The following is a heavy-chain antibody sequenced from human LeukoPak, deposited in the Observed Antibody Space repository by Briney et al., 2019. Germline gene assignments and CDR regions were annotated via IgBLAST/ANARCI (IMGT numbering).Heavy chain of an antibody. Sequence: GGSLRLSCAASGFTFSNAWMNWVRPAPGKGLEWVGRIKSKTDGGTTDYAAPVKGRFAISRDDSKNTLYLQINSLKTEDTAVYYCTTDPEVPDTAMVQSGWGQGTLVTVSS. CDR1: GFTFSNAW. J-gene: IGHJ4*02. CDR2: IKSKTDGGTT. V-gene: IGHV3-15*07. CDR3: TTDPEVPDTAMVQSG. D-gene: IGHD5-18*01.